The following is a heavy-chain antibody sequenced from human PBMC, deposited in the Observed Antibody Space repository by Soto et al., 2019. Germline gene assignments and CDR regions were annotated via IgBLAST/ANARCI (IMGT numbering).Heavy chain of an antibody. D-gene: IGHD3-22*01. V-gene: IGHV4-59*01. CDR1: GGSISRYY. CDR2: IYYSGST. CDR3: ARDSPLGSSGP. Sequence: SETLSLTCTVSGGSISRYYWSWIRQPPGKGLEWIGYIYYSGSTNYNPSLKSRVTISVDTSKNQFSLKLSSVTAADTAVYYCARDSPLGSSGPWGQGTLVTVSS. J-gene: IGHJ5*02.